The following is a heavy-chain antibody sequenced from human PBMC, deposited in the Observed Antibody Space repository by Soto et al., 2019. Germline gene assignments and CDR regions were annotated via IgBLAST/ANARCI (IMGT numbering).Heavy chain of an antibody. V-gene: IGHV4-31*03. CDR1: GGSISSGGYY. J-gene: IGHJ3*02. CDR2: IYYSGST. CDR3: ARVLSYAFDI. D-gene: IGHD3-16*01. Sequence: SETLSLTCTVSGGSISSGGYYWSWIRQHPGKGLEWIGYIYYSGSTYYNPSLRSRVTISVDTSKNQFSLKLSSVTAADTAVYYCARVLSYAFDIWGQGTMVTVSS.